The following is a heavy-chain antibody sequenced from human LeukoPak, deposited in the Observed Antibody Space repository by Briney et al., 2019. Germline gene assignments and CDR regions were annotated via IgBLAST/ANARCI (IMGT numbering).Heavy chain of an antibody. J-gene: IGHJ4*02. D-gene: IGHD4-23*01. CDR3: AKGSDYGGNSDFDY. Sequence: GGSLRLSCAASGFTFSSYAMSWVRQAPGKGLEWVSAISGSGGSTYYADSVKGRFTISRDNAKNSLYLQMNSLRAEDMALYYCAKGSDYGGNSDFDYWGQGTLVTVSS. V-gene: IGHV3-23*01. CDR1: GFTFSSYA. CDR2: ISGSGGST.